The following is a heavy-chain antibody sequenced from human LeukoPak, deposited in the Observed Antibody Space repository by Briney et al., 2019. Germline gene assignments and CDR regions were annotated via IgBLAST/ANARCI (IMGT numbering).Heavy chain of an antibody. D-gene: IGHD3-9*01. V-gene: IGHV3-33*01. CDR3: ARDKGGYFDWLSSHTGYFDY. CDR2: IWYDGGNK. J-gene: IGHJ4*02. CDR1: GFTFSSYG. Sequence: GGSPRLSCAASGFTFSSYGMHWVRQAPGKGLEWVAVIWYDGGNKYYADSVKGRFTISRDNSKNTLYLQMNSLRAEDTAVYYCARDKGGYFDWLSSHTGYFDYWGQGTLVTVSS.